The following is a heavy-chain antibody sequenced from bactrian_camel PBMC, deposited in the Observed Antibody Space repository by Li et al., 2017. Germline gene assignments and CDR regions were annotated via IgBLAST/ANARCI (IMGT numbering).Heavy chain of an antibody. CDR2: IINRGGTT. D-gene: IGHD6*01. J-gene: IGHJ6*01. Sequence: VQLVESGGGLVQPGGSLRLSCAASGFIFSNYAMSWVRQAPGKGLEWVSIINRGGTTYYADSMKGRFTISRDNAKNTQYLQMNSLKPEDAAVYYCVRGMTYGGSGYAVDFGYWGQGTQVTVS. CDR1: GFIFSNYA. V-gene: IGHV3S31*01. CDR3: VRGMTYGGSGYAVDFGY.